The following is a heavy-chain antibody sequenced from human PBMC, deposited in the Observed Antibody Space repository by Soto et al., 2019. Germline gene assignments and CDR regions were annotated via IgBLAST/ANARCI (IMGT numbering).Heavy chain of an antibody. CDR1: GYTFTSYD. CDR3: ARGLRGYYDILTGYYAYYYYYMDV. V-gene: IGHV1-8*01. CDR2: INPNSVNT. Sequence: GASVKVSCKASGYTFTSYDINWVRQAIGQGLEGMGWINPNSVNTGYAQKFQGRVTMTRNTSISTAYMELSSLRSEDTAVYYCARGLRGYYDILTGYYAYYYYYMDVWGKGTTVTVSS. D-gene: IGHD3-9*01. J-gene: IGHJ6*03.